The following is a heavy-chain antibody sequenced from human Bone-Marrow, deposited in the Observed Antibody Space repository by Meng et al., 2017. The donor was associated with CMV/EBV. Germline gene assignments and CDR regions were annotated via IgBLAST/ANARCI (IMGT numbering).Heavy chain of an antibody. J-gene: IGHJ4*02. Sequence: SETLSLTCTVSGDSIRSSIYYCGWIRQPPGKGLEWIGSIYYSGNTFYNPSLKSRVTISVDTSKNQFSLKLSSVTAADTAVYYCARETMILAVDYWGQGTLVTVSS. CDR2: IYYSGNT. CDR1: GDSIRSSIYY. D-gene: IGHD3-22*01. V-gene: IGHV4-39*07. CDR3: ARETMILAVDY.